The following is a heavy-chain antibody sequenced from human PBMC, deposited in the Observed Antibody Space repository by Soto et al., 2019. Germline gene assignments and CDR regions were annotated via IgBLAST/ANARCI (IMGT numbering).Heavy chain of an antibody. CDR2: INHSGST. V-gene: IGHV4-34*01. CDR3: ARVNYYDSSAQGDY. Sequence: SETLSLTCAVYGGSLSGYYWSWTRQPPGKGLEWIGEINHSGSTNYNPSLKSRVTISVDTSKNQFSLKLSSVTAADTAVYYCARVNYYDSSAQGDYWGQGTLVTVS. D-gene: IGHD3-22*01. CDR1: GGSLSGYY. J-gene: IGHJ4*02.